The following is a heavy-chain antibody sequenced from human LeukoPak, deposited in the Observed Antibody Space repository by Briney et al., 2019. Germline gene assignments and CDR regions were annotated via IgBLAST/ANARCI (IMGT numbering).Heavy chain of an antibody. CDR2: IWYDGSNK. V-gene: IGHV3-33*01. CDR3: AREGPIAAAGTGDY. Sequence: GGSLRLSCAASGFTFSSYGMHWVRQAPGKGLEWVAVIWYDGSNKYYADSVKGRFTISRDNSKNTLYLQMNSLRAEDTAVYYCAREGPIAAAGTGDYWGQGTLVTVSS. CDR1: GFTFSSYG. D-gene: IGHD6-13*01. J-gene: IGHJ4*02.